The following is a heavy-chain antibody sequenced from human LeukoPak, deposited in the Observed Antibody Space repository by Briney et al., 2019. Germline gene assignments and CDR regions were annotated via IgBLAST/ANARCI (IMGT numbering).Heavy chain of an antibody. J-gene: IGHJ5*02. CDR2: IKQDGSEK. D-gene: IGHD5-24*01. CDR1: GFTFSSYW. CDR3: ARVESYKNGYNLNH. Sequence: GGSLRLSCAASGFTFSSYWMSWIRQAPGKGLEWVANIKQDGSEKYYVDSVKGRFTISRDNAKNSLYLQMNSLRAEDTAVYYCARVESYKNGYNLNHWGQGTLVTVSS. V-gene: IGHV3-7*01.